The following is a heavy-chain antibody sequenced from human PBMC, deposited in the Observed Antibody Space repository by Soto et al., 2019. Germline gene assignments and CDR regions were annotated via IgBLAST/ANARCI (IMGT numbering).Heavy chain of an antibody. Sequence: GGSLRLSCAASGFTFSSYAMHWVRQAPGKGLEWVAVISYDGSNKYYADSVKGRFTISRDNSKNTLYLQMNSLRAEDTAVYYCARETASHGMDVWGQGTTVTVSS. J-gene: IGHJ6*02. V-gene: IGHV3-30-3*01. CDR1: GFTFSSYA. CDR3: ARETASHGMDV. CDR2: ISYDGSNK. D-gene: IGHD5-18*01.